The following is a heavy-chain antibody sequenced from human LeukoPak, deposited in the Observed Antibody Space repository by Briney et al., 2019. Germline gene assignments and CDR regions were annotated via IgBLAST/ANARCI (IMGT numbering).Heavy chain of an antibody. J-gene: IGHJ4*02. CDR2: ISSSSSYI. CDR3: ARATAGYFDWLAYFDC. Sequence: GGSLRLSCAASGFTFSSYSMNWVRQAPGKGLEWVSSISSSSSYIYYADSVKGRFTISRDNANNSLYLQMNSLRAEDTAVYYCARATAGYFDWLAYFDCWGQGTLVTVSS. D-gene: IGHD3-9*01. V-gene: IGHV3-21*01. CDR1: GFTFSSYS.